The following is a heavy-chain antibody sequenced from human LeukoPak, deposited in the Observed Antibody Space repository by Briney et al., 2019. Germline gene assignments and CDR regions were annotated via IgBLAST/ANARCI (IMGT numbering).Heavy chain of an antibody. CDR1: RHSFHSQW. D-gene: IGHD2-21*02. CDR3: ARRGDSDFRID. J-gene: IGHJ4*02. V-gene: IGHV5-51*01. CDR2: IYPGDSDT. Sequence: GESLKISCKAPRHSFHSQWIGWVRQMPGKGLQWMGIIYPGDSDTRYSPSFQGQVTISADTFISAAYLQWNSLEASDTAIYYCARRGDSDFRIDWGQGTLVTVSS.